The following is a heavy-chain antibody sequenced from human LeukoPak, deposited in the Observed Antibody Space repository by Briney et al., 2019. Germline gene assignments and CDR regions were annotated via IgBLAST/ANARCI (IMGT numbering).Heavy chain of an antibody. Sequence: PGGSLRLSCAASGFTFSSYTMNWVRQAPGKGLEWVSYISSSSRTISFADSVKGRFTISRDNAKNSLYLQMNSLRAEDTAVYYCARGGDSSNPHFAFWGQGTLVTVSS. CDR1: GFTFSSYT. CDR3: ARGGDSSNPHFAF. J-gene: IGHJ4*02. D-gene: IGHD4-11*01. CDR2: ISSSSRTI. V-gene: IGHV3-48*01.